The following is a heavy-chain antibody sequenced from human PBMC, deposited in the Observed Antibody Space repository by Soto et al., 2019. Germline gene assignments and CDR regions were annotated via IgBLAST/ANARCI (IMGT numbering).Heavy chain of an antibody. CDR3: ARDTYGSGWYYFDH. J-gene: IGHJ4*02. Sequence: GRSLRLSCAASGFTFSSFGMNWVRQVPGKGLEWVSYISSSSRTIYYADSVKGRFTISRDTAKNSLYLQMSSLRDEDTAVYYCARDTYGSGWYYFDHWGQGTLVTVSS. D-gene: IGHD6-19*01. V-gene: IGHV3-48*02. CDR1: GFTFSSFG. CDR2: ISSSSRTI.